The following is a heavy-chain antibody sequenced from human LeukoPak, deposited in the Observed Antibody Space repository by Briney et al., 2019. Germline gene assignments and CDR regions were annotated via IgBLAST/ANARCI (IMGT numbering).Heavy chain of an antibody. CDR1: GFTFSSYA. V-gene: IGHV3-30-3*01. CDR2: ISYDGSNK. CDR3: ASPFSGSYYSYFDY. J-gene: IGHJ4*02. D-gene: IGHD1-26*01. Sequence: GGSLRLSCAASGFTFSSYAMHWVRQAPGKGLECEAVISYDGSNKDYADSVKGRFTISRDNSKNTLYLQMNSLRTEDTAVYYCASPFSGSYYSYFDYWGQGTLVTVSS.